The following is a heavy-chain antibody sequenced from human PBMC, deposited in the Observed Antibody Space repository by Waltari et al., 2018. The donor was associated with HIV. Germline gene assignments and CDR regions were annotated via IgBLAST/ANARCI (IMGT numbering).Heavy chain of an antibody. D-gene: IGHD3-16*01. CDR1: GFSFSYYS. Sequence: DVQLVESGGGLVKPGGPLRLACAGSGFSFSYYSMNWVRQAPGKGLEWVSAISRDSRYIYYADSVKGRFTISRDNARNSLLLQMNSLRADDTAVYYCVRGGEGTYGDYWGQGTLVTVSS. CDR3: VRGGEGTYGDY. J-gene: IGHJ4*02. V-gene: IGHV3-21*01. CDR2: ISRDSRYI.